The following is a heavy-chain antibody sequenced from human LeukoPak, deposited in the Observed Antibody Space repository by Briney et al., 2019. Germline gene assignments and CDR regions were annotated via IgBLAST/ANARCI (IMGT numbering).Heavy chain of an antibody. D-gene: IGHD3-10*01. J-gene: IGHJ4*02. CDR2: INHSGST. Sequence: PSETLSLTCAVYGGSFSGYYWSWIRQPPGKGLEWIGEINHSGSTNYNPSLKSRVTISVDTSKNQFSLKLSSVTAADTAVYYCARCYMVRGVIINEWGQGTLVTVSS. CDR1: GGSFSGYY. V-gene: IGHV4-34*01. CDR3: ARCYMVRGVIINE.